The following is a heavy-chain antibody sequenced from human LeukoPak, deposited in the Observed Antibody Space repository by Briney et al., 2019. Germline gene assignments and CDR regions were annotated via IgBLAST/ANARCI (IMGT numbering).Heavy chain of an antibody. Sequence: PGGSLRLSCAASGFTFSSYEMNWVRQAPGKGLEWVSYISSSGNTISYADSVKGRFTISRDSAKNSLYLQMNSLRAEDTAVYYCARERWLPRTRFDYWGQGTLVTVSS. V-gene: IGHV3-48*03. CDR1: GFTFSSYE. CDR3: ARERWLPRTRFDY. CDR2: ISSSGNTI. D-gene: IGHD5-24*01. J-gene: IGHJ4*02.